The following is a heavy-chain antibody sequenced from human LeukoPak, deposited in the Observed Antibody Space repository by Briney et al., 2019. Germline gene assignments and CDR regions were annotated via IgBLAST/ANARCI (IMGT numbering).Heavy chain of an antibody. CDR2: IYYSGNT. Sequence: SETLSLTCTVSAGSISSDRYYWGWIRQPPGKGLEWIGTIYYSGNTYYNPSLKSRLTISVDTSKNQFSLKLSSVTAADTAVYYCARVQYLYSSSPYYMDVWGKGTTVTVSS. D-gene: IGHD6-13*01. CDR1: AGSISSDRYY. V-gene: IGHV4-39*07. CDR3: ARVQYLYSSSPYYMDV. J-gene: IGHJ6*03.